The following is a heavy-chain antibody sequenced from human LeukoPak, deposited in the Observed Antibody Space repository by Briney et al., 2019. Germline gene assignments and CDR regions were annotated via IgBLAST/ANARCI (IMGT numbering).Heavy chain of an antibody. J-gene: IGHJ2*01. CDR1: GDSISSSPYY. D-gene: IGHD2-8*01. V-gene: IGHV4-61*05. CDR2: IYYSGST. Sequence: SETLSLTCTVSGDSISSSPYYWSWIRQPPGKGLEWIGYIYYSGSTTYNPSLKSRVTISVDTSKNQFSLKLSSVTAADTAVYYCARRPNGPWYFDLWGRGTLVTVSS. CDR3: ARRPNGPWYFDL.